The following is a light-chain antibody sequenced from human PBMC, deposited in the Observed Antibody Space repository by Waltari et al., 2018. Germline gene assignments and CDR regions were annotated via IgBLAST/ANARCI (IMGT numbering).Light chain of an antibody. CDR1: QSISSY. Sequence: IQMTQSPSSLSASVGDRVTITCRASQSISSYLNWYQQKPGNAPKLLIYSASILQSGVPSRCSGSGSGTDFTLTISSLQPEDFATYYCQQSYSTPSTFGQGTKLEIK. J-gene: IGKJ2*01. V-gene: IGKV1-39*01. CDR3: QQSYSTPST. CDR2: SAS.